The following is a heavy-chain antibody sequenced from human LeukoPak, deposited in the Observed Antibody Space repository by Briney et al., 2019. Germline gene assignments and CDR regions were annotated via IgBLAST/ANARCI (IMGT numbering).Heavy chain of an antibody. CDR3: ARGYSSGSDWFDP. Sequence: SETLSLTCTVSGGSINSGSYYWSWIRQPAEQGLEWIGRIYTSGSTNYNPSLRSRVTISLDTSKKQFSLKLYSVTAADTAVYYCARGYSSGSDWFDPWGQGILVTVSS. D-gene: IGHD3-22*01. V-gene: IGHV4-61*02. CDR2: IYTSGST. J-gene: IGHJ5*02. CDR1: GGSINSGSYY.